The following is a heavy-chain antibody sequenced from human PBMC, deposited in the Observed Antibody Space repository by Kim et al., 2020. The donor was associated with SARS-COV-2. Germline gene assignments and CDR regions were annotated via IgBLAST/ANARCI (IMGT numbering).Heavy chain of an antibody. CDR2: ISYDGSNK. CDR3: ARDRLRPYSSSWYDGDYYYYGMDV. CDR1: GFTFSSYG. V-gene: IGHV3-33*05. D-gene: IGHD6-13*01. Sequence: GGSLRLSCAASGFTFSSYGMHWVRQAPGKGLEWVAVISYDGSNKYYADSVKGRFTISRDNSKNTLYLQMNSLRAEDTAVYYCARDRLRPYSSSWYDGDYYYYGMDVWGQGTTVTVSS. J-gene: IGHJ6*02.